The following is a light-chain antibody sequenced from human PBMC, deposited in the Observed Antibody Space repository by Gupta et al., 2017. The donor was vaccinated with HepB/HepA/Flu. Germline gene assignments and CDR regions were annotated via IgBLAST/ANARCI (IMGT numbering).Light chain of an antibody. Sequence: QSVLTQPPSASGTPGQRVTISCFGSSSNIGSNYVYWYQQLPGTAPKLLIFKTDQRPSGVPDRFSGSRFGTSASLAISGLRSEDEADYYCSAWDDSRSGQVFGGGTKLTVL. V-gene: IGLV1-47*01. CDR1: SSNIGSNY. J-gene: IGLJ3*02. CDR3: SAWDDSRSGQV. CDR2: KTD.